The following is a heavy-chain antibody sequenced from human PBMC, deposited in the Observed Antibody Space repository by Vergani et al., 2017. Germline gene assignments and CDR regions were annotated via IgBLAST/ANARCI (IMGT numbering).Heavy chain of an antibody. CDR2: IRSKNDGGTA. CDR3: YTYYHDY. Sequence: EVQVVESGGGLIKPGGSLRLSCVVSGITFKNAWINWVRQAPGKGLEWIGRIRSKNDGGTADYAAPLKGRFTISRDDSKDSAFLLVNKLKTEDTAVYFCYTYYHDYWGQGTLVTVSS. J-gene: IGHJ4*02. CDR1: GITFKNAW. D-gene: IGHD2-2*02. V-gene: IGHV3-15*01.